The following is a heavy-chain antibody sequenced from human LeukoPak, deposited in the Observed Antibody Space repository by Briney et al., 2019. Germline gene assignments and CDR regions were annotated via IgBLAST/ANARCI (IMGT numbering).Heavy chain of an antibody. J-gene: IGHJ4*02. V-gene: IGHV3-21*05. CDR2: INDDSSDI. D-gene: IGHD2-2*01. Sequence: GGSLRLSCAASGFTFSLYAMNWVRQAPGKGLERVSYINDDSSDIHYAGSVRGRFTISRDDAGKTLYLQLSSLRVEDTAVYYCARDTFQPGLIDSWGQGTLVTVSS. CDR3: ARDTFQPGLIDS. CDR1: GFTFSLYA.